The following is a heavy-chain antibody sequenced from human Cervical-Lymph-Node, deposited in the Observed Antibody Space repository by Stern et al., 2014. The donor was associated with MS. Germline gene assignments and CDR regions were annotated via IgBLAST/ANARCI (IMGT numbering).Heavy chain of an antibody. CDR1: GFALRNSGVS. CDR3: THSLHGDYYDAFDT. Sequence: SGPTLVKATQPLTLTCTFSGFALRNSGVSVAWIRQPPGKALEWLALIYWDVEKRYRPSLKSRLSITKDASESQVVLTMTNMDPVDTATYYCTHSLHGDYYDAFDTWGQGTMVTVSS. D-gene: IGHD4-17*01. J-gene: IGHJ3*02. V-gene: IGHV2-5*02. CDR2: IYWDVEK.